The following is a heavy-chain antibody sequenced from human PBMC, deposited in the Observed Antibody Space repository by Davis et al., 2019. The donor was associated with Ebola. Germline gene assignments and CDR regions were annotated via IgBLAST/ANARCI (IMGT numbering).Heavy chain of an antibody. CDR1: GFTFGDYA. CDR3: SRADVSYYDTNGYQGYFDY. V-gene: IGHV3-49*03. D-gene: IGHD3-16*01. Sequence: PGGSLRLSCTGSGFTFGDYAMSWFRQAPGKGLEWLGFIRSKAFGGTTEFAASGKDRFSISSDDSKSMTYLQMTSLRTEDTAVYYCSRADVSYYDTNGYQGYFDYWGLGTLVTVSS. CDR2: IRSKAFGGTT. J-gene: IGHJ4*02.